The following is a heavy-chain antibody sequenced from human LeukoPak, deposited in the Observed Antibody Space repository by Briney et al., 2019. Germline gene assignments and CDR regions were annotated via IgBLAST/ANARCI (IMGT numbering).Heavy chain of an antibody. Sequence: SETLSLTCAVYSSSFTGYYWNWIRQSPGKGLEWIGEIDHTGSTSYNPSFKSRVTISVDTSKNQFSLKLRSVTAADTALYYCARRLGGSTNFEYWGQGTLVTVSS. CDR3: ARRLGGSTNFEY. J-gene: IGHJ4*02. CDR2: IDHTGST. V-gene: IGHV4-34*01. CDR1: SSSFTGYY. D-gene: IGHD1-26*01.